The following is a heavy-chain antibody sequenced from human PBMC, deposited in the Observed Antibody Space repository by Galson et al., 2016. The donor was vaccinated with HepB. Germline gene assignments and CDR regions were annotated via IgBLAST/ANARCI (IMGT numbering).Heavy chain of an antibody. CDR1: GLTFRSYA. CDR3: ARPHYTDIKNPFDL. CDR2: IRGSGGST. Sequence: SLRLSCAASGLTFRSYAFSWLRQAPGKGLEWVSAIRGSGGSTFYADSVRGRFTISRDNAKNSVYLQMNSLRAEDTALYRCARPHYTDIKNPFDLWGQGTMVTVSS. J-gene: IGHJ3*01. D-gene: IGHD3-3*01. V-gene: IGHV3-23*01.